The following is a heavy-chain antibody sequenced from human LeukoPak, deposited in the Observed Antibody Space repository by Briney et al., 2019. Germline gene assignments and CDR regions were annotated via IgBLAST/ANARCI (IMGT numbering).Heavy chain of an antibody. J-gene: IGHJ4*02. CDR2: TIPILGIA. D-gene: IGHD3-22*01. CDR3: ARYESYDSSGYYFDY. Sequence: ASVKVSCKASGGTFSSYAISWVRQAPGQGLEWMGRTIPILGIANYAQKFQGRVTITADKSTSTAYMELSSLRSEDTAVYYCARYESYDSSGYYFDYWGQGTPVTVSS. CDR1: GGTFSSYA. V-gene: IGHV1-69*04.